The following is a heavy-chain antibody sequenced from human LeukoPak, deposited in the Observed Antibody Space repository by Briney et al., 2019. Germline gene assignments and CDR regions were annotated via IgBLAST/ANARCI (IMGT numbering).Heavy chain of an antibody. Sequence: PGGSLRLSCAASGFTFSSYAMDWVRQAPGKGLEWVSVIYSGGSTYYADSVKGRFTISRDNSKNTLYLQMNSLRAEDTAVYYCARDVAITFGGVIGYFDYWGQGTLVTVSS. CDR3: ARDVAITFGGVIGYFDY. CDR1: GFTFSSYA. D-gene: IGHD3-16*01. V-gene: IGHV3-66*01. J-gene: IGHJ4*02. CDR2: IYSGGST.